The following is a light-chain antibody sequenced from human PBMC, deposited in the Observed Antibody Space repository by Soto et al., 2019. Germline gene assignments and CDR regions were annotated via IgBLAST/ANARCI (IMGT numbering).Light chain of an antibody. CDR1: QSVSRY. CDR3: QERSNWPPV. CDR2: DAS. Sequence: EIVLTQSPATLSLSPGERATLSCRASQSVSRYLAWYQQKPGQAPRLLIYDASNRATGIPARFSGSGSGTDFPLTISSLEPEDFAVYYCQERSNWPPVFGPGTKVDFK. J-gene: IGKJ3*01. V-gene: IGKV3-11*01.